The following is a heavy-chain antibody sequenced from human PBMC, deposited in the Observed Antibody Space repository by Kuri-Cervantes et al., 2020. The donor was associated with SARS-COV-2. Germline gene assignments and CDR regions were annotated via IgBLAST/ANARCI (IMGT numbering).Heavy chain of an antibody. V-gene: IGHV3-30*03. Sequence: GGSLRLSCAASGFTFSDYAMHWVRQAPGKGLEWVAFISYDGTNAYYGDSVKGRFTISRDNSKNTLYLEMNSLRAEDTALYYCAWGRGWTFDIWGRGTMVTVSS. CDR3: AWGRGWTFDI. CDR1: GFTFSDYA. J-gene: IGHJ3*02. D-gene: IGHD3-16*01. CDR2: ISYDGTNA.